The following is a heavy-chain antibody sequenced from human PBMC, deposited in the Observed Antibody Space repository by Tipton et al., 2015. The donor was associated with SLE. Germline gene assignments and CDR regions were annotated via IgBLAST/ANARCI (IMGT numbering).Heavy chain of an antibody. J-gene: IGHJ6*02. Sequence: QLVQSGGEVKKPGASVKVSCKASGYSFASYGIAWVRQAPGQGLEWMGWISTFSVNPNYAQKFQDRLIMTTDTSTSTAYMELRSLRSGDTAVYYCARDGGGIDDYRAYCYYGMDVWGQGTTVTVSS. V-gene: IGHV1-18*01. CDR1: GYSFASYG. D-gene: IGHD4-11*01. CDR2: ISTFSVNP. CDR3: ARDGGGIDDYRAYCYYGMDV.